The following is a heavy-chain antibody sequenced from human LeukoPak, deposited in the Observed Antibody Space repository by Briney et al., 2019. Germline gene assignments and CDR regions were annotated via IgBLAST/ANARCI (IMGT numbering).Heavy chain of an antibody. CDR2: IKQDGSEK. CDR3: ARDGRLRFGRYMDV. D-gene: IGHD3-3*01. CDR1: GFTFSSYW. J-gene: IGHJ6*03. Sequence: GGSLRLSCAASGFTFSSYWMSWVRQAPGKGLEWVANIKQDGSEKYYEDSVKGRFTISRDNAKNSLYLQMNSLRAEDTAVYYCARDGRLRFGRYMDVWGKGTTVTVSS. V-gene: IGHV3-7*01.